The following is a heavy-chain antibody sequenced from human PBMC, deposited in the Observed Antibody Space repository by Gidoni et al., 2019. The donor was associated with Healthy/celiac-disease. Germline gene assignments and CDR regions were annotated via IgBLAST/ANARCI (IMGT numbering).Heavy chain of an antibody. Sequence: QLQLQESGPGLVKPSETLSLTCTVSGGSNSSSRYYWGWIRQPPGKGLEWIGSIYYSGSTYYNPSLKSRVTISVDTSKNQFSLKLSSVTAADTAVYYCARGTYYYDSSGYYYWVSAAREKYYFDYWGQGTLVTVSS. CDR1: GGSNSSSRYY. CDR2: IYYSGST. J-gene: IGHJ4*02. CDR3: ARGTYYYDSSGYYYWVSAAREKYYFDY. V-gene: IGHV4-39*07. D-gene: IGHD3-22*01.